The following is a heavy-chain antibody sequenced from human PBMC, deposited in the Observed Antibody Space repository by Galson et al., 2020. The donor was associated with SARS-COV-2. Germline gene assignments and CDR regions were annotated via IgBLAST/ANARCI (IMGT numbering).Heavy chain of an antibody. V-gene: IGHV4-39*07. J-gene: IGHJ5*02. Sequence: SETLSLTCTVSGGSISSSSYYWGWIRQPPGKGLEWIGSIYYSGSTYYNPSLKSRVTISVDTSKNQFSLKLSSVTAADTAVYYCARTVLMADCSSTSCYTCWFDPWGQGTLVTVSS. CDR2: IYYSGST. CDR3: ARTVLMADCSSTSCYTCWFDP. D-gene: IGHD2-2*02. CDR1: GGSISSSSYY.